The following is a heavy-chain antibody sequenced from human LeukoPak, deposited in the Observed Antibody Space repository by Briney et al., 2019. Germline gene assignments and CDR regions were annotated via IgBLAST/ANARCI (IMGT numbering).Heavy chain of an antibody. CDR3: AKDLQTWPRFPDY. CDR2: IYTSGST. Sequence: PSETLSLTCTVSGGSISSGSYYWSWIRQPAGKGLEWIGRIYTSGSTNYNPSLKSRVTISVDTSKNQFSLKLSSVTAADTAVYYCAKDLQTWPRFPDYWGQGTLVTVSS. V-gene: IGHV4-61*02. CDR1: GGSISSGSYY. D-gene: IGHD5-12*01. J-gene: IGHJ4*02.